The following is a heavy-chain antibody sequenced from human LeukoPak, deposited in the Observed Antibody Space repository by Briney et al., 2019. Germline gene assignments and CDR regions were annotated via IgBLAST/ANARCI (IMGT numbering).Heavy chain of an antibody. CDR2: INHSGST. D-gene: IGHD3-3*01. V-gene: IGHV4-34*01. J-gene: IGHJ3*02. CDR1: GGSFSGYY. Sequence: SETLSLTCAVYGGSFSGYYWSWIRQPPGKGLEWIGEINHSGSTNYNPSLKSRVTISVDTSKNQFSLKLSSVTAADTAVYYCASGRVLRFLEWLPHAFDIWGQGTMVTVSS. CDR3: ASGRVLRFLEWLPHAFDI.